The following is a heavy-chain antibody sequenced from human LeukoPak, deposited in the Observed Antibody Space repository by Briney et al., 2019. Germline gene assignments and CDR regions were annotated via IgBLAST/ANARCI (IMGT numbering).Heavy chain of an antibody. Sequence: SETLSLTCTFSGGSISSYYWSWIRQPPGKGLEWIGYIYYSGSTNYNPSLKSRVTISVDTSKNQFSLKLSSVTAADTAVYYCARSLGIAAAEYYFDYWGQGTLVTVSS. CDR3: ARSLGIAAAEYYFDY. D-gene: IGHD6-13*01. V-gene: IGHV4-59*01. CDR2: IYYSGST. J-gene: IGHJ4*02. CDR1: GGSISSYY.